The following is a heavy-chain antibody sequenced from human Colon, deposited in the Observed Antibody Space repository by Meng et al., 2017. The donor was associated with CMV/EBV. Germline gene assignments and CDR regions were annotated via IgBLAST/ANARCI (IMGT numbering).Heavy chain of an antibody. D-gene: IGHD3-10*01. V-gene: IGHV6-1*01. Sequence: SQTLSLTCAISGDSISTNSAAWNWIRLSPTRGLEWLGRTYYGSSRSNWYNDYALSVKRRITISPDASTNQFSLHLNSVTPEDTAVYYCARVLLWFGGRQYYGMDVWGRGTTVTVSS. CDR3: ARVLLWFGGRQYYGMDV. CDR2: TYYGSSRSNWYN. CDR1: GDSISTNSAA. J-gene: IGHJ6*02.